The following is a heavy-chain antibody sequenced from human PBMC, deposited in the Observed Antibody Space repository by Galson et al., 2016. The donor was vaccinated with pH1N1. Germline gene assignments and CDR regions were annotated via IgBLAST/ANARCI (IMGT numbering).Heavy chain of an antibody. D-gene: IGHD5-12*01. CDR2: IIGMFGIT. CDR1: GGTFSSYA. V-gene: IGHV1-69*13. CDR3: ARGRGYNYGYVDN. J-gene: IGHJ4*02. Sequence: SVKVSCKASGGTFSSYAISWVRQAPGQGLEWMGGIIGMFGITNYAQKFQGRVTITAEEITSTAYMELTSPRSDDTAVYYCARGRGYNYGYVDNWGQGTLVTVSS.